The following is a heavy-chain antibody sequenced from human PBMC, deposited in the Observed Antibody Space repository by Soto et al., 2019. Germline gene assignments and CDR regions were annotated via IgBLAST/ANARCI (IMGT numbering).Heavy chain of an antibody. CDR1: DDSINSDKYY. V-gene: IGHV4-61*05. CDR3: ARGLGSHYFYMDV. CDR2: GYYSGSA. J-gene: IGHJ6*03. Sequence: SETLSLTCSVSDDSINSDKYYWGWIRQPPGKGLEWIGYGYYSGSANYNPSLKSRATISIDTSKNQFSLNVSSITAADTAVYYCARGLGSHYFYMDVWAKGTTVTVSS.